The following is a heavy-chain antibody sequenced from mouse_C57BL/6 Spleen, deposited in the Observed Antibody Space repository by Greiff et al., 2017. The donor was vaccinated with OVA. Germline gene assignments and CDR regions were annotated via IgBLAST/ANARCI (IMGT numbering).Heavy chain of an antibody. Sequence: VQLQQSGPELVKPGASVKISCKASGYAFSSSWMNWVKQRPGKGLEWIGRIYPGDGDTNYNGKFKGKATLTADKSSSTAYMQLSSLTSEDSAVYFCASITTVDAYWGQGTLVTVSA. CDR3: ASITTVDAY. V-gene: IGHV1-82*01. D-gene: IGHD1-1*01. CDR2: IYPGDGDT. J-gene: IGHJ3*01. CDR1: GYAFSSSW.